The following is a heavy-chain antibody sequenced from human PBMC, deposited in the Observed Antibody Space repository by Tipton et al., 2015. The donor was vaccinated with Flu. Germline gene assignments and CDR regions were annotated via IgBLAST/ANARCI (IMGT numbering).Heavy chain of an antibody. D-gene: IGHD2-2*01. CDR3: ARLRGGYCTSTSCYYYYGMDV. CDR1: GGSISSGGYY. V-gene: IGHV4-31*03. J-gene: IGHJ6*02. Sequence: TLSLTCTVSGGSISSGGYYWSWIRQHPGKGLEWIGYIYYSGSTYYNPSLKSRVSISVDTSKNQFSLNLSSVTAADTAVYYCARLRGGYCTSTSCYYYYGMDVWGRGTSVTVSS. CDR2: IYYSGST.